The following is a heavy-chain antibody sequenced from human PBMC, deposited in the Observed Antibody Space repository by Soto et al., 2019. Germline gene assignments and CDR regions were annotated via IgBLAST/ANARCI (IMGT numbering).Heavy chain of an antibody. V-gene: IGHV3-64*01. CDR2: ISSNGGST. CDR1: GFTFSSYA. J-gene: IGHJ4*01. CDR3: ARDTGPYYYGSAKYYFDY. Sequence: GGSLRLSCAASGFTFSSYAMHWVRQAPGKGLEYVSAISSNGGSTYYANSVKGRFTISRDNSKNTLYLQMGSLRAEDMAVYYCARDTGPYYYGSAKYYFDYWG. D-gene: IGHD3-10*01.